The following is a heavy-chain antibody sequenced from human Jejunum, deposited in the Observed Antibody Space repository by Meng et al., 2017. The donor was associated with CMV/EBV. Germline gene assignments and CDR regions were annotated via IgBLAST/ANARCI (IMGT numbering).Heavy chain of an antibody. CDR2: IKGSGDKT. J-gene: IGHJ4*02. V-gene: IGHV3-23*01. Sequence: AASGFAFSSEAMSWVRQAPGKGLEWVSSIKGSGDKTYYADSVKGRFTISRDNSKTTLYLQMNSLRADDTAVYYCANPNYYDSNGAYWGQGTLVTVSS. CDR1: GFAFSSEA. D-gene: IGHD3-22*01. CDR3: ANPNYYDSNGAY.